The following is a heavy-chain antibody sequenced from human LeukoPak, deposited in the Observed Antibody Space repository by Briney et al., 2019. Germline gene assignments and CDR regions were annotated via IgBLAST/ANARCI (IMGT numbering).Heavy chain of an antibody. CDR3: ASAKITTGGGISLDY. Sequence: GASVKVSCKASGYTFTGYYMHWVRQAPGQGLEWMGWINPNSGGTNYAQKFQGRVTMTRDTSISTAYMELSRLRSDDTAVYYCASAKITTGGGISLDYWGQGTPVTVSS. V-gene: IGHV1-2*02. J-gene: IGHJ4*02. D-gene: IGHD5-12*01. CDR1: GYTFTGYY. CDR2: INPNSGGT.